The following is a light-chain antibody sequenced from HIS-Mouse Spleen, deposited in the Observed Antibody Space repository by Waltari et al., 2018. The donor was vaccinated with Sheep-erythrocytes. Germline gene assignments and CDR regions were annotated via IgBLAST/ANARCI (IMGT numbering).Light chain of an antibody. Sequence: DIVMTQSPDSLAVSLGERATINCKSSQSVLYSPNNKNYLAWYQQKTGQPPKLLIYWASTRVSVVPDRFSGSGSGTDFTLTISSLQAEDVAVYYCQQYYSTLTFGGGTKVEIK. CDR2: WAS. V-gene: IGKV4-1*01. CDR3: QQYYSTLT. J-gene: IGKJ4*01. CDR1: QSVLYSPNNKNY.